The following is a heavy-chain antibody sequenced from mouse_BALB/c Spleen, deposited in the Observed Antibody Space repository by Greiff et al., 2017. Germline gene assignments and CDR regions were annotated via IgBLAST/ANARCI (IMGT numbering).Heavy chain of an antibody. V-gene: IGHV1S81*02. J-gene: IGHJ4*01. D-gene: IGHD1-1*01. CDR3: ARDGTTVVAPYAMDY. Sequence: VQLQQPGAELVKPGASVKLSCKASGYTFTSYWMHWVKQRPGQGLEWIGEINPSNGRTNYNEKFKSKATLTVDKSSSTAYMQLSSLTSEDSAVYYCARDGTTVVAPYAMDYWGQGTSVTVSS. CDR2: INPSNGRT. CDR1: GYTFTSYW.